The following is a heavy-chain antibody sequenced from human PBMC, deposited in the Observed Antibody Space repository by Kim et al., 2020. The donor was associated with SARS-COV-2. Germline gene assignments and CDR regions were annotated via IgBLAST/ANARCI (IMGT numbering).Heavy chain of an antibody. CDR3: ASPGGIQLWFNY. V-gene: IGHV4-39*01. D-gene: IGHD5-18*01. Sequence: YYNPSLKRRVTISVDTSKNQFSLKRSSVTAADTAVYYCASPGGIQLWFNYWGQGTLVTVSS. J-gene: IGHJ4*02.